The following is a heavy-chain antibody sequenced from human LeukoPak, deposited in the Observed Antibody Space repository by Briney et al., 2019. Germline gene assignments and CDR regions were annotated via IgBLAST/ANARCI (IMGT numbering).Heavy chain of an antibody. J-gene: IGHJ3*02. D-gene: IGHD3-22*01. V-gene: IGHV4-38-2*02. Sequence: PSETLSLTCTVSGYSISSGYYWGWIRQPPGKGLEWIGSIYYSGSTYYNPSLKSRVTISVDTSKKQFSLKLSSVTAADTAVYYCARDRYYYDNSGYYAAFDIWGQGTMVTVSS. CDR1: GYSISSGYY. CDR3: ARDRYYYDNSGYYAAFDI. CDR2: IYYSGST.